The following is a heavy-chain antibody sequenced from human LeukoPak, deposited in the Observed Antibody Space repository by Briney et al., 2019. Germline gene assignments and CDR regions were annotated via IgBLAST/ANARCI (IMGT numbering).Heavy chain of an antibody. Sequence: ASVKVSCKASGYTFTGYYMHWVRQAPGQGLEWMGWIDPNSGGTNYAQKFQGRVTMTRDTSISTAYMELSRLRSDDTAVYYCVRGTYYYGSGSYAAYWGQGTLVTVSS. D-gene: IGHD3-10*01. CDR3: VRGTYYYGSGSYAAY. CDR2: IDPNSGGT. V-gene: IGHV1-2*02. J-gene: IGHJ4*02. CDR1: GYTFTGYY.